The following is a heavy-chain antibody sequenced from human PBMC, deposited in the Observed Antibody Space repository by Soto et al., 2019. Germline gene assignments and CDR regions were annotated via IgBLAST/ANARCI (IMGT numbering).Heavy chain of an antibody. CDR1: GVSITSGSYY. D-gene: IGHD3-22*01. CDR2: IYYSGNT. CDR3: ARGGYDTSGQTFIGWGPDC. V-gene: IGHV4-30-4*01. J-gene: IGHJ4*02. Sequence: HVQLQESGPGPVTPSQTLSLSCSVSGVSITSGSYYWTWVRQSPGKGLEWIGYIYYSGNTYYNPSLNGRATISVDTSNNQFSLKLTSVTAADSAVNYCARGGYDTSGQTFIGWGPDCWGQGTLVTVSS.